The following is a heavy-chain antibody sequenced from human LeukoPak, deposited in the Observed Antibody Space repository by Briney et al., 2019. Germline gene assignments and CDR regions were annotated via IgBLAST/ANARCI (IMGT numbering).Heavy chain of an antibody. J-gene: IGHJ4*02. CDR2: ISWNSGTI. Sequence: GGSPRLSCAASGFTFDDYAMHWVRQAPGKGLEWVSGISWNSGTIAYADSVKGRFTISRDNAKNSLYLQLNSLRAEDTALYYCAKDIVPNNWAYFDSWGQGTLVTVSS. D-gene: IGHD1-20*01. V-gene: IGHV3-9*01. CDR1: GFTFDDYA. CDR3: AKDIVPNNWAYFDS.